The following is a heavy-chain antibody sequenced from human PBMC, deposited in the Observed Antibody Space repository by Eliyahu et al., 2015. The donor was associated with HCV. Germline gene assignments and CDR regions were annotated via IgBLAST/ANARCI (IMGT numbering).Heavy chain of an antibody. CDR3: AKDLGYSGSRTFDY. Sequence: EVQLLESGGDLIQPGGSLRLSCSASGFSFXSYAMSWVRQAPGKGLEWVSDISSSGDSTYYADSVKGRFTISRDNSKNTLYVQMNSLRAEDTAVYYCAKDLGYSGSRTFDYWGQGTLVTVSS. CDR1: GFSFXSYA. D-gene: IGHD1-26*01. V-gene: IGHV3-23*01. J-gene: IGHJ4*02. CDR2: ISSSGDST.